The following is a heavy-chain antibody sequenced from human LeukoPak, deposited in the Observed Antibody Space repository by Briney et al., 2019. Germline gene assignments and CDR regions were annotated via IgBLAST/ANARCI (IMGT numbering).Heavy chain of an antibody. V-gene: IGHV3-48*04. CDR1: GFTFSSYN. CDR2: ISPSSTRI. J-gene: IGHJ4*02. Sequence: GGSLRLSCAASGFTFSSYNMNWVRQAPGKGLEWVSYISPSSTRIDYAASVRGRFTISRDSAKSSLYLQVNSLRAEDTAVHYCARMNYVSSGWGAPFDDWGQGTLVTVSS. D-gene: IGHD1-7*01. CDR3: ARMNYVSSGWGAPFDD.